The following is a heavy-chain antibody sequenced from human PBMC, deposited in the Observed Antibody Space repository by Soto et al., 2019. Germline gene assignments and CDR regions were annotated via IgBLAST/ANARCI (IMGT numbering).Heavy chain of an antibody. D-gene: IGHD6-13*01. J-gene: IGHJ5*02. CDR2: ISGSGGST. V-gene: IGHV3-23*01. Sequence: GSLGRPCAPWGFTGNNYAMIWVRQAPGKGLEWVSAISGSGGSTYYADSVKGRFTISRDNSKNTLYLQMNSLRAEDPAVYYCAKDNPPYSTWGQGTMVTVYS. CDR3: AKDNPPYST. CDR1: GFTGNNYA.